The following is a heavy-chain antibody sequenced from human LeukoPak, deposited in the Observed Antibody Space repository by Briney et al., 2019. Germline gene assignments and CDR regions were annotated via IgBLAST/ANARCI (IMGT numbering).Heavy chain of an antibody. CDR3: ARHIGGSSWYFDY. CDR2: IYSGGST. V-gene: IGHV3-53*05. J-gene: IGHJ4*02. Sequence: GGSLRLSCAASGFTVSSNYMSWVRQAPGKGLEWVSVIYSGGSTYYADSVKGRFTISRDNSKNTLYLQMNSLRAEDTAVYYCARHIGGSSWYFDYWGQGTLVTVSS. CDR1: GFTVSSNY. D-gene: IGHD6-13*01.